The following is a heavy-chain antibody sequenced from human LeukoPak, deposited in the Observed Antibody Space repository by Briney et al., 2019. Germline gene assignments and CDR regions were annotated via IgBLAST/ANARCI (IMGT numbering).Heavy chain of an antibody. CDR3: ARVPGRFSGSYVDY. CDR2: INPNSGGT. D-gene: IGHD1-26*01. Sequence: ASVKVSCKASGYTFTGYYMHWVRQAPGQGLEWMGRINPNSGGTNYAQKFQGRVTMTRDTSISIAYMELSRLRSDDTAVYYCARVPGRFSGSYVDYWGQGTLVTVSS. CDR1: GYTFTGYY. V-gene: IGHV1-2*06. J-gene: IGHJ4*02.